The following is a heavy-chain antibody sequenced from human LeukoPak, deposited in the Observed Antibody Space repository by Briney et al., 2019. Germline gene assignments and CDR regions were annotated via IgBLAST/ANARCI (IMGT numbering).Heavy chain of an antibody. J-gene: IGHJ5*02. CDR1: GFSFSDAW. CDR2: VRMNSDGGTI. Sequence: GGSLRLSCATSGFSFSDAWMNWVRQAPGKGLEWVGRVRMNSDGGTIDYAAPVKGRFALSRDDSKNTLYLHMSSLQTEDTAVYYCATDYYDTTWGQGTLVTVSS. V-gene: IGHV3-15*07. CDR3: ATDYYDTT. D-gene: IGHD3-22*01.